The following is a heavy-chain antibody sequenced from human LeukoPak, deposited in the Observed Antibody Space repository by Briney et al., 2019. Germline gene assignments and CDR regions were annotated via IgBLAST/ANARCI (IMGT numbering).Heavy chain of an antibody. Sequence: GGFLRLSCAASGFTFSDYSMSWIRQAPGKGLEWVSYLDSSGSIIYYADPVKGRFTISRDNAKNSLYLQMNSLRAEDTAVYYCARRISLEYWGQGTLVTVSS. CDR3: ARRISLEY. CDR2: LDSSGSII. D-gene: IGHD2-15*01. J-gene: IGHJ4*02. CDR1: GFTFSDYS. V-gene: IGHV3-11*01.